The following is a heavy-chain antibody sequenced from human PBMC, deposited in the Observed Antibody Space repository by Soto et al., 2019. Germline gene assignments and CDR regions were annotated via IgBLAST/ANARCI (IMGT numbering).Heavy chain of an antibody. CDR1: GFTFSSYS. J-gene: IGHJ4*02. CDR2: ISSSSSYI. CDR3: ARRGKYSYGLDY. V-gene: IGHV3-21*01. D-gene: IGHD5-18*01. Sequence: GGALRLSCAASGFTFSSYSMNWVRQAPGKGLEWVSSISSSSSYIYYADSVKGRFTISRDNAKNSLYLQMNSLRAEDTAVYYCARRGKYSYGLDYWGQGTLVTVSS.